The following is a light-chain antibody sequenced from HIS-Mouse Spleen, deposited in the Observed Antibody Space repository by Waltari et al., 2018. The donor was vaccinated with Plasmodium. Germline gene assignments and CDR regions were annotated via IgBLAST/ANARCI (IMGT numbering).Light chain of an antibody. J-gene: IGKJ5*01. CDR1: QGISSY. V-gene: IGKV1-8*01. CDR3: QQFNSYPQGT. Sequence: AIRMTQSPSSFSASTGDRVTITCRASQGISSYLAWYQQKPGKAPKLLIYAASTLQIGGASRFRGSGSGTDFTLTISCLQSEDVATYYCQQFNSYPQGTFGQGTRLEIK. CDR2: AAS.